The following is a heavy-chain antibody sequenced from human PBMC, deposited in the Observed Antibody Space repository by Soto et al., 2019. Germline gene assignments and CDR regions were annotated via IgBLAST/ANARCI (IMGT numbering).Heavy chain of an antibody. CDR1: GGTFSSYA. D-gene: IGHD2-2*01. J-gene: IGHJ6*02. CDR2: IIPIFGTA. V-gene: IGHV1-69*06. CDR3: ARVMVPAAKVIPPYYYYGMDV. Sequence: SVKVSCKASGGTFSSYAISWVRQAPGQGLEWMGGIIPIFGTANYAQKFQGRVTITADKSTSTAYMELSSPRSEDTAVYYCARVMVPAAKVIPPYYYYGMDVWGQGTTVTVSS.